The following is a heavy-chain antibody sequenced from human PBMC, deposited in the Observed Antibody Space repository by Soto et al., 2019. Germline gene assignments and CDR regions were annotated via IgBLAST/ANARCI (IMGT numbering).Heavy chain of an antibody. D-gene: IGHD3-22*01. CDR1: GGSISSYY. J-gene: IGHJ6*02. CDR2: IYTSGST. Sequence: SETLSLTCTVSGGSISSYYWSWIRQPAGKGLEWIGRIYTSGSTNYNPSLKSRVTMSVDTSKNQFSLKLSSVTAADTAVYYCARAPYYYDSSGYWPDYYYYGMDVWGQGTTVTVSS. CDR3: ARAPYYYDSSGYWPDYYYYGMDV. V-gene: IGHV4-4*07.